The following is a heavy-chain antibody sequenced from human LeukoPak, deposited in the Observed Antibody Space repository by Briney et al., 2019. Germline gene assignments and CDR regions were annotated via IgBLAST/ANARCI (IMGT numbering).Heavy chain of an antibody. CDR3: ARAPIVVVPADGYGMDV. D-gene: IGHD2-2*01. J-gene: IGHJ6*02. CDR2: ISAYNGNT. Sequence: GASVKFSCKASGYTFTSYGISWVRQAPGQGLEWIGWISAYNGNTNYAQKLQGRVTMTTDTSTSTAYMELRSLRSDDTAVYYCARAPIVVVPADGYGMDVWGQGTTVTVSS. V-gene: IGHV1-18*01. CDR1: GYTFTSYG.